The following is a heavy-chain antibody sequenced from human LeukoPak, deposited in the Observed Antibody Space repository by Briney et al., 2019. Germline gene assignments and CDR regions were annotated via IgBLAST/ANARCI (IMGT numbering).Heavy chain of an antibody. D-gene: IGHD3-22*01. CDR3: ARFDPMIPAEWWFDP. CDR1: GFTFSNSA. CDR2: IIVGSGKT. Sequence: SVKVSCKASGFTFSNSAMQWVRQARGQRLEWIGWIIVGSGKTHYAQNFQERVTISTDMSTNTAYLELSSLRSDDTAVYYCARFDPMIPAEWWFDPWGQGTLVTVSS. J-gene: IGHJ5*02. V-gene: IGHV1-58*02.